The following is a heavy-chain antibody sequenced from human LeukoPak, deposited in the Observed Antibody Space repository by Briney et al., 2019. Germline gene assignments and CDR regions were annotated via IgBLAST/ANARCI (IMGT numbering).Heavy chain of an antibody. CDR2: INYKGRDT. V-gene: IGHV3-74*03. Sequence: QPGGSLRLSCTASGFSFDKDWMHWVRPPPGKGLEWVSRINYKGRDTTYADSVKGRFAISRDNSKNTLYLNMNNLRADDTAMYYCARAPEQGTCDFWGQGTLVTVSS. D-gene: IGHD1-1*01. J-gene: IGHJ4*02. CDR3: ARAPEQGTCDF. CDR1: GFSFDKDW.